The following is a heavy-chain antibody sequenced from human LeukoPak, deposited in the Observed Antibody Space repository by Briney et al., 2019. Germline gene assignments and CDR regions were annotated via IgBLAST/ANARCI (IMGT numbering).Heavy chain of an antibody. CDR1: GYTFTGYY. CDR2: INANTGNP. Sequence: GASVKVSCKASGYTFTGYYMHWVRQAPGQGLEWMGWINANTGNPTYAQGFTGRFVFSLDTSVSTAYLQISSLKAEDTAVYYCARVPPVDSSGYYYVFDYWGQGTLVTVSS. D-gene: IGHD3-22*01. V-gene: IGHV7-4-1*02. CDR3: ARVPPVDSSGYYYVFDY. J-gene: IGHJ4*02.